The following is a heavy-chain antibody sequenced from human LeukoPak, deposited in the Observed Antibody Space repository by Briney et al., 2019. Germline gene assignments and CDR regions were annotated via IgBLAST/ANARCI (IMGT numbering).Heavy chain of an antibody. J-gene: IGHJ6*03. CDR3: ARDGVDTAMALYMDV. D-gene: IGHD5-18*01. CDR1: GFTFSSYA. CDR2: ISYDGSNK. V-gene: IGHV3-30*04. Sequence: PGRSLRLSCAASGFTFSSYAMHWVRQAPGKGLEWVAVISYDGSNKYYADSVKGRFTISRDNSKNTLYLQMNSLRAEDTAVYYCARDGVDTAMALYMDVWGKGTTVTVSS.